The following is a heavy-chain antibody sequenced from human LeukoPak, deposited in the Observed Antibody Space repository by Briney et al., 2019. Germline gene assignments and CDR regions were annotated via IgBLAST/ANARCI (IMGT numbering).Heavy chain of an antibody. V-gene: IGHV3-21*01. J-gene: IGHJ4*02. CDR2: ISSRSSQI. D-gene: IGHD3-22*01. CDR1: GFTFSRYI. Sequence: GGSLRLSCAASGFTFSRYIMNWVRQAPGKGLEWVSSISSRSSQIYYADSVKGRFTISRDNAKNSLYLQMNSLRAEDTAVYYCARYSSGFDYWGQGTLVTVSS. CDR3: ARYSSGFDY.